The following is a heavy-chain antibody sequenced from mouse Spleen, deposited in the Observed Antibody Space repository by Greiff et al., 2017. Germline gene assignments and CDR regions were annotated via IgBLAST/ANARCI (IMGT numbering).Heavy chain of an antibody. CDR3: ARDELGSPFAY. CDR2: ISYDGSN. CDR1: GYSFTSGYY. D-gene: IGHD4-1*01. Sequence: EVKLQQSGPGLVKPSQSLSLTCSVTGYSFTSGYYWNWIRQFPGNKLEWMGYISYDGSNNYNPSLKNRISITRDTSKNQFFLKLNSVTTEDTATYYCARDELGSPFAYWGQGTLVTVSA. J-gene: IGHJ3*01. V-gene: IGHV3-6*01.